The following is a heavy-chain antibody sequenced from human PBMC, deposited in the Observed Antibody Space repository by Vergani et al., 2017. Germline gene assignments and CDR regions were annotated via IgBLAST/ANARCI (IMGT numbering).Heavy chain of an antibody. CDR1: GVSISSYY. J-gene: IGHJ4*02. D-gene: IGHD2-2*01. CDR2: IYYSGST. Sequence: QVQLQESGPGLVKPSETLSLTCTVSGVSISSYYWSWIRQPPGKGLEWIGYIYYSGSTNYTPSLKSRVTISVDTSKNQFSLKLSSVTAADTAVYYCARDCSSTSCYSDYWGQGTLVTVSS. CDR3: ARDCSSTSCYSDY. V-gene: IGHV4-59*12.